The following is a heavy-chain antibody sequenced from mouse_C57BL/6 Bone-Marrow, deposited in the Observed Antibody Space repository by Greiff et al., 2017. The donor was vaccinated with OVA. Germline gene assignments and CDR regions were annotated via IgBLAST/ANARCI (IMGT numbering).Heavy chain of an antibody. CDR1: GFSFNTYA. CDR3: VRHAPSGSSPHWYFDV. CDR2: IRSKSNNYAT. D-gene: IGHD1-1*01. J-gene: IGHJ1*03. V-gene: IGHV10-1*01. Sequence: EVQLVESGGGLVQPKGSLKLSCAASGFSFNTYAMNWVRQAPGKGLEWVARIRSKSNNYATYYADSVKDRVTISRDDSESMLYLQMNNLKTEDTAMYYCVRHAPSGSSPHWYFDVWGTGTTVTVSS.